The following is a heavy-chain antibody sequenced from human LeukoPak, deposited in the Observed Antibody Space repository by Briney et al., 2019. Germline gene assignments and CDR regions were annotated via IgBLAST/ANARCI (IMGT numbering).Heavy chain of an antibody. CDR3: ARAKDCGSTTCPFDI. Sequence: GEALRLSCAASAFTFHGYGMSWVRQAPGKGLEWVSGINWNSGSTAYGDSVKGRFTISRDNGKNSLYLQMNSLRVEDTALYYCARAKDCGSTTCPFDIWGQGTMVTVSS. CDR2: INWNSGST. J-gene: IGHJ3*02. V-gene: IGHV3-20*04. D-gene: IGHD2-2*01. CDR1: AFTFHGYG.